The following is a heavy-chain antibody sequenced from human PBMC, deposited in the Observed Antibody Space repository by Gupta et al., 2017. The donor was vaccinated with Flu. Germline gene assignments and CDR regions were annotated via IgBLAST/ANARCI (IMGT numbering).Heavy chain of an antibody. Sequence: GKGPEWVSYVTSSGRDVYYTDSVKGRFTVTRDNARNSVFLHMHSVSAADTAMYYCARERNAFDKGYYYYYMDVWGKGATVTVSS. CDR3: ARERNAFDKGYYYYYMDV. CDR2: VTSSGRDV. V-gene: IGHV3-11*01. D-gene: IGHD2-2*01. J-gene: IGHJ6*03.